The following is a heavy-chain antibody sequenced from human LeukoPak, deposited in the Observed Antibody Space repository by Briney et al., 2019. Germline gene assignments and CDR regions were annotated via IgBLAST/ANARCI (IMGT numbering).Heavy chain of an antibody. CDR3: ARDLYLGDILTGRDAFDI. J-gene: IGHJ3*02. CDR2: ISSSSYI. Sequence: GGSLRLSCAASGFTFSSYSTNWVRQAPGKGLEWVSSISSSSYIYYADSVKGRFTISRDNAKNSLYLQMNSLRAEDTAVYYCARDLYLGDILTGRDAFDIWGQGTMVTVSS. CDR1: GFTFSSYS. V-gene: IGHV3-21*01. D-gene: IGHD3-9*01.